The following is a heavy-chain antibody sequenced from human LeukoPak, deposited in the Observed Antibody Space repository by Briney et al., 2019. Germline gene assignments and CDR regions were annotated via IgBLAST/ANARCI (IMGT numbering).Heavy chain of an antibody. V-gene: IGHV4-34*01. CDR2: INHSGST. J-gene: IGHJ4*02. CDR1: GGSFSGYY. CDR3: ARGARFLGTVRYSSWSFYLDY. Sequence: PSETLSLTCAVYGGSFSGYYWSWIRQPPGKGLEWIGEINHSGSTNYNPSLKSRVTISVDTSENQFSLKLSSVTAADTAVYYCARGARFLGTVRYSSWSFYLDYWGQGTLVTVSS. D-gene: IGHD6-19*01.